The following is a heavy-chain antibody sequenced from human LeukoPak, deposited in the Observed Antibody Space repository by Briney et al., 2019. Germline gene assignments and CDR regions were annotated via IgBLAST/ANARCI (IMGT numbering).Heavy chain of an antibody. CDR3: ARKTSLAGFASGLGFNY. CDR2: IYGSGYT. V-gene: IGHV4-59*01. D-gene: IGHD6-19*01. CDR1: GGSISGWY. Sequence: PSETLSLTCTVSGGSISGWYWSWIRQPLGKGLEWIGYIYGSGYTNYNPSLKSRVTMSIDTSKNHFSLKLTSVTAADTATYYCARKTSLAGFASGLGFNYWGQGILVTVSS. J-gene: IGHJ4*02.